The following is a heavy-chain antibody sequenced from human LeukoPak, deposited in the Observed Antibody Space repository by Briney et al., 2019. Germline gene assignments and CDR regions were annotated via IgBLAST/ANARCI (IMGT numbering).Heavy chain of an antibody. CDR2: ISWNGGTI. V-gene: IGHV3-9*01. D-gene: IGHD3-10*01. CDR1: GFTFSSYW. Sequence: GGSLRLSCAASGFTFSSYWMHWVRQAPGKGLEWVSHISWNGGTIGYADSVKGRFTISRDNAKNSLYLQMNSPRAEDTALYYCAKGSYGSGSYSDYWGQGTLVTVSS. CDR3: AKGSYGSGSYSDY. J-gene: IGHJ4*02.